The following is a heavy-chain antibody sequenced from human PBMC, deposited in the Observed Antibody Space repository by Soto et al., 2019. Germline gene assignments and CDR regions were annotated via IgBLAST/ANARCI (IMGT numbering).Heavy chain of an antibody. CDR1: GGSISRSY. CDR2: IYYSGST. V-gene: IGHV4-59*08. Sequence: PSETLSLTCTVSGGSISRSYWSWIRQPPEKSLKWIGYIYYSGSTNYNPSIKSRVTISVDTSKNQFSLKLSSVIAADTAVYYCARHGSCSGGSCYASFDYWGQGALVTVSS. D-gene: IGHD2-15*01. J-gene: IGHJ4*02. CDR3: ARHGSCSGGSCYASFDY.